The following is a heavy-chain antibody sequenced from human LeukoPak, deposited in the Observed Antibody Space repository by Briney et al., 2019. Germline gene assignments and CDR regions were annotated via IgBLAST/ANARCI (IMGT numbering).Heavy chain of an antibody. CDR3: ARGYYDYVWGSYPSNKDDAFDI. CDR2: IIPIFGTA. Sequence: ASVKVSCKASGGTFSSYAISWVRQAPGQGLEWMGRIIPIFGTANYAQKFQGRVTITTDESTSTAYMELSSLRSEDTAVYYCARGYYDYVWGSYPSNKDDAFDIWGQGTMVTVSS. D-gene: IGHD3-16*02. J-gene: IGHJ3*02. CDR1: GGTFSSYA. V-gene: IGHV1-69*05.